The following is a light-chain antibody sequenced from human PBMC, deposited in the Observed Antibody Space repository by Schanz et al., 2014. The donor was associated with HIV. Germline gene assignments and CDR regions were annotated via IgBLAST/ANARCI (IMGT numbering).Light chain of an antibody. J-gene: IGLJ3*02. CDR1: RSNIGSNT. CDR3: AAWDDSLGGPV. Sequence: QSVLTQPPSESGTPGQRVTMSCSGSRSNIGSNTVNWYQQLPGTAPKVLIYSNDQRPSGVPDRFSGSKSGTSASLAISGLRSEDEADYHCAAWDDSLGGPVFGGGTKLTVL. V-gene: IGLV1-44*01. CDR2: SND.